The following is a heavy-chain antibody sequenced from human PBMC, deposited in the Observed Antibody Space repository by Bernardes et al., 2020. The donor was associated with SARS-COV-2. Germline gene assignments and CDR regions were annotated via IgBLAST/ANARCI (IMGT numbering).Heavy chain of an antibody. D-gene: IGHD1-7*01. J-gene: IGHJ4*02. CDR1: GFTFSTYA. CDR2: ITGTGGDT. Sequence: GGSLRLSCVASGFTFSTYAMTWVRQAPGKGLEWVSTITGTGGDTFSADSMKGRFTIARDNSKNTLYLQMNSLRVEDTAVYYCAKVFVSTGTYFDLWGQGTLVTVSS. CDR3: AKVFVSTGTYFDL. V-gene: IGHV3-23*01.